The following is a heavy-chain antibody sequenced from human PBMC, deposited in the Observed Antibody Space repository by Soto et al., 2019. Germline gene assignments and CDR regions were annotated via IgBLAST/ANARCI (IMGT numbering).Heavy chain of an antibody. J-gene: IGHJ6*02. CDR3: ARRLRFLYGMDV. D-gene: IGHD3-3*01. Sequence: QLQLQESGPGLVKPSETLSLTCTVSGDSISSSSYYWGWIRQPPGKGLEWIGSIYYSGSTYYNPSLKSRVTISVDTSKNQFSLKLSSVTAADTAVYYCARRLRFLYGMDVWGQGTTVTVSS. V-gene: IGHV4-39*01. CDR1: GDSISSSSYY. CDR2: IYYSGST.